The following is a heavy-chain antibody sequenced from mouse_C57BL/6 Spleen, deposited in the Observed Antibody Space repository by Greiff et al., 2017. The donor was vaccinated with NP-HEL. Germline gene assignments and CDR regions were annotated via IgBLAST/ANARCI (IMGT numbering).Heavy chain of an antibody. CDR2: IYPGSGST. Sequence: QVQLQQPGAELVKPGASVKMSCKASGYNFTSYWITWVKQRPGQGLEWIGDIYPGSGSTNYNEKFKSKATLTVDTSSSTAYMQLSSLTSEDSAVYYCARRRRKAMDDWGQGTSVTVSS. CDR3: ARRRRKAMDD. CDR1: GYNFTSYW. V-gene: IGHV1-55*01. J-gene: IGHJ4*01.